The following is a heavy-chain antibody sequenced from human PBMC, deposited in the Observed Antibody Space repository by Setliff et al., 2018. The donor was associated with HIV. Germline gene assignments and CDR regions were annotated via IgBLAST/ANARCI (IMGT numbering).Heavy chain of an antibody. J-gene: IGHJ3*02. V-gene: IGHV1-18*01. Sequence: ASVKVSCKTSGYSFNTYGIGWLRQAPGQGLEWMGWISAYNGKTTLAQRFQGRLTVTTDSSTSTAYMELRSIRSDHSAVYCCARDWNYFASVSNPFDIWGQGTMVTVSS. CDR2: ISAYNGKT. CDR1: GYSFNTYG. CDR3: ARDWNYFASVSNPFDI. D-gene: IGHD3-10*01.